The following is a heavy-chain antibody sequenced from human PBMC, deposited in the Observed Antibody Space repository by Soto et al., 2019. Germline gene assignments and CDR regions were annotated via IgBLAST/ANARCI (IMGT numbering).Heavy chain of an antibody. CDR1: GFTFSSYW. J-gene: IGHJ6*02. V-gene: IGHV3-74*01. CDR2: INSDGSGT. CDR3: ARQLLLPYYYYGMDV. D-gene: IGHD2-15*01. Sequence: EVQLVESGGGLVQPGGSLRLSCAASGFTFSSYWMHWVRQAPGKGLVWVSRINSDGSGTSYADSVKGRFTISRDNAKNTLYLQMNSLRAEDTAVYYCARQLLLPYYYYGMDVWGQGTTVTVSS.